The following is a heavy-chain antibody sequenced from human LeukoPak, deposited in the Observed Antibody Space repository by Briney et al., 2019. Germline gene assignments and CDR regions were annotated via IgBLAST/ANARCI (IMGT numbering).Heavy chain of an antibody. V-gene: IGHV3-23*01. J-gene: IGHJ3*02. CDR3: ARDGYGTTIFGVATDAFDI. D-gene: IGHD3-3*01. CDR1: GFTFSSYA. Sequence: PGGSLRLSCAASGFTFSSYAMSWVRQAPGKGLEWVSAISGSGGSTYYADSVKGRFTISRDNSKNTLYLQMNSLRAEDTAVYYCARDGYGTTIFGVATDAFDIWGQGTMVTVSS. CDR2: ISGSGGST.